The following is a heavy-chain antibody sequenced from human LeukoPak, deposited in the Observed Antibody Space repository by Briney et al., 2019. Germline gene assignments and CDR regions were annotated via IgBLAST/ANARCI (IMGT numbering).Heavy chain of an antibody. J-gene: IGHJ6*03. CDR3: AEGKGGWYHMDV. Sequence: SVKVSCKASGGTFSSYAISWVRQAPGQGLEWMGGIIPIFGTADYAQKFQGRVTITTDESTSTAYMELSSLRSEDTAVYYCAEGKGGWYHMDVWGKGTTVTVSS. D-gene: IGHD2-15*01. CDR2: IIPIFGTA. V-gene: IGHV1-69*05. CDR1: GGTFSSYA.